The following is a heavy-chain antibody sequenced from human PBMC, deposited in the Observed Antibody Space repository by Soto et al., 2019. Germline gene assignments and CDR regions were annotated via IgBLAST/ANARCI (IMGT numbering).Heavy chain of an antibody. CDR2: IKNDGCTK. V-gene: IGHV3-7*03. CDR1: GFTFGIYS. CDR3: ARIPYSSSWYWFDS. J-gene: IGHJ5*01. Sequence: AGGSLRLSCAASGFTFGIYSMNWVRQAPGKGLEWVAYIKNDGCTKYYVDSVKGRFTISRDNAKKSLYLHMNSLRAEDTAVYYCARIPYSSSWYWFDSWGQGTLVTVSS. D-gene: IGHD6-13*01.